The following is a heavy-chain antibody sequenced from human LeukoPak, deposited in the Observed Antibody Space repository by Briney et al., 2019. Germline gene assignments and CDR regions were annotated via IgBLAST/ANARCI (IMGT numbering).Heavy chain of an antibody. CDR3: AKDIGGYYGSGSFDY. J-gene: IGHJ4*02. V-gene: IGHV3-43*02. CDR1: GFTFDDYA. CDR2: ISGDGGST. D-gene: IGHD3-10*01. Sequence: GGSLRLSCAASGFTFDDYAMHWVRRAPGKGLEWVSLISGDGGSTYYADSVKGRFTISRDNSKNSLYLQMNSLRTEDTALYYCAKDIGGYYGSGSFDYWGQGTLVTVSS.